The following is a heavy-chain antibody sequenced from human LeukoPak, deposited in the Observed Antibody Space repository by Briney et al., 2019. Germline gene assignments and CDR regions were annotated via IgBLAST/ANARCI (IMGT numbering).Heavy chain of an antibody. CDR3: ARSPGSLVVVVPATTPPLEY. V-gene: IGHV3-64*01. Sequence: GGSLRLSCAASGFTFSSYAMHWVRHAPGKGREYVSAISSNGGSTFYANSVKGRFTISRDNSKNTLYLQMASLRAEDMAVYYCARSPGSLVVVVPATTPPLEYWGQGTLVTVSS. CDR2: ISSNGGST. D-gene: IGHD2-15*01. CDR1: GFTFSSYA. J-gene: IGHJ4*02.